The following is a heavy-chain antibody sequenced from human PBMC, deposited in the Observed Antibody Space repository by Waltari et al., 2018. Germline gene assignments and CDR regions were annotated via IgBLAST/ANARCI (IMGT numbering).Heavy chain of an antibody. CDR2: ISGSGENT. CDR1: GVIFRSNA. J-gene: IGHJ4*02. CDR3: ARDPLNDYGGWDDY. V-gene: IGHV3-23*01. D-gene: IGHD4-17*01. Sequence: EVQLLESGGTLVQPGGSLRVSCAASGVIFRSNAFSWFRQAPGKGLEWVSSISGSGENTYYAESVKGRFTISRDNSKHTVFLQMNNLRVDDTAVYYCARDPLNDYGGWDDYWGQGTLVTVSS.